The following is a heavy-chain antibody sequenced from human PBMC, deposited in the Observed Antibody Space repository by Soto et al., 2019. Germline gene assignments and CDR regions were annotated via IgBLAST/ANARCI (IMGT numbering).Heavy chain of an antibody. D-gene: IGHD3-16*01. V-gene: IGHV3-13*01. Sequence: PGGSLRLSCAASGFTFSSYDMHWVRQATGKGLEWVSAIGTAGDTYYPGSVKGRFIIFRDNSKGTLSLQMDSLRVEDTARYYCAKKEEYDFVWGKFPLDWGQGTLVTVS. J-gene: IGHJ4*03. CDR3: AKKEEYDFVWGKFPLD. CDR2: IGTAGDT. CDR1: GFTFSSYD.